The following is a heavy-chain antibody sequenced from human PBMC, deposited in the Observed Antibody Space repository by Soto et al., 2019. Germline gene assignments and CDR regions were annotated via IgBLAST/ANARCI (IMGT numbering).Heavy chain of an antibody. V-gene: IGHV4-39*01. Sequence: QLQLQESGPGLVKPSETLSLTCTVSGGSISSSSYYWGWIRQPPGKGLEWIGSIYYSGSTYYNPSLKSRVTISVDPSKNQFSLKLSSVTAADTAVYYCARRGYYDSSGGGDYFDYWGQGTLVTVSS. CDR3: ARRGYYDSSGGGDYFDY. J-gene: IGHJ4*02. CDR1: GGSISSSSYY. CDR2: IYYSGST. D-gene: IGHD3-22*01.